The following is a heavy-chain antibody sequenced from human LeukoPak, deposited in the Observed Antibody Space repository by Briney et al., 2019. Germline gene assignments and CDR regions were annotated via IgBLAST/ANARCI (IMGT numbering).Heavy chain of an antibody. CDR1: GFSFGSYA. Sequence: GGSLRLSCAASGFSFGSYAMGWTRQAPGQGLEWVSAISGSGSHANYAESVKGRFTISRDNSKNTLYLQMRSLIAADTAVYYCGSGPVGTTVPWGQGTLVTVSS. CDR3: GSGPVGTTVP. V-gene: IGHV3-23*01. D-gene: IGHD1-1*01. J-gene: IGHJ5*02. CDR2: ISGSGSHA.